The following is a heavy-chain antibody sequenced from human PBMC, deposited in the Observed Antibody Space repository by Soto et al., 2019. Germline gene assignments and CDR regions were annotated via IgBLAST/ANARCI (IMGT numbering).Heavy chain of an antibody. V-gene: IGHV4-39*01. D-gene: IGHD2-21*01. CDR3: GRVVEGATRHTDPDS. Sequence: QVHLQESGPGLVKPSETLSLTCTVSGVSIHNSHSFWAWIRQPPWKGLQFIASVYHNGGAHYNSSLKSRVTISVDTANNQVSLRMRSLTAADTAFYYCGRVVEGATRHTDPDSWGQGILVTVS. J-gene: IGHJ5*01. CDR1: GVSIHNSHSF. CDR2: VYHNGGA.